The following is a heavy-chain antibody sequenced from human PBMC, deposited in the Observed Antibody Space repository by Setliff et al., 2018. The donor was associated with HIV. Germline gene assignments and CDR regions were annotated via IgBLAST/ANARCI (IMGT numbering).Heavy chain of an antibody. D-gene: IGHD4-4*01. CDR3: ARDRSNYVGLDAFDI. CDR2: ISGHNGNT. J-gene: IGHJ3*02. CDR1: GYTFTRYD. Sequence: ASVKVSCKASGYTFTRYDVTWVRQAPGQGLEWMGGISGHNGNTRYPQKLQGRVTMTTDTSTNTAYMELRRLRSEDTAVYYCARDRSNYVGLDAFDIWGQGTMVTVSS. V-gene: IGHV1-18*01.